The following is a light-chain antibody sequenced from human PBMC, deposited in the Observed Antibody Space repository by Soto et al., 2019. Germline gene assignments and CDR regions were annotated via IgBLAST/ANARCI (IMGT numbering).Light chain of an antibody. CDR3: QQYGSS. J-gene: IGKJ1*01. V-gene: IGKV3-20*01. CDR1: QSVSSSY. Sequence: LSPVERSTLSCRASQSVSSSYLAWYQQKPGQAPRLLIYGASSRATGIPDRFSGSGSGTDFTLTISRLEPEDFAVYYCQQYGSSFGQGTKVDVK. CDR2: GAS.